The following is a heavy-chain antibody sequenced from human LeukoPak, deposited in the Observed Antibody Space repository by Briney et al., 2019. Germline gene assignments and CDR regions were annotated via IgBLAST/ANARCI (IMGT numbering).Heavy chain of an antibody. CDR1: GFMFSSHE. D-gene: IGHD2-15*01. CDR3: ARRSSAWYALGI. Sequence: GGSLRLSCEASGFMFSSHEVNWVRQPPGRGLEWISYISAGGSITYYADSVKGRFTISRDNAKSSLYQQMINLRVEDTALYYCARRSSAWYALGIWGQGTMVSVSP. CDR2: ISAGGSIT. V-gene: IGHV3-48*03. J-gene: IGHJ3*02.